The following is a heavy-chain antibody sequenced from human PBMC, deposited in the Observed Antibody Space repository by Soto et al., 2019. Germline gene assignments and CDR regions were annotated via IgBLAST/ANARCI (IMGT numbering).Heavy chain of an antibody. CDR3: ARGGWAPYYFDS. CDR1: GGSISPYY. J-gene: IGHJ4*02. V-gene: IGHV4-59*01. D-gene: IGHD1-26*01. Sequence: QVQLQESGPGLVRPSETLPLTCAVSGGSISPYYWTWIRQPPGKGLEWIGSIYYSGTTNYNPSLKRRADISVDTSKNHFSLKLSSVTAADTAVYYCARGGWAPYYFDSWGQGTLVTVSS. CDR2: IYYSGTT.